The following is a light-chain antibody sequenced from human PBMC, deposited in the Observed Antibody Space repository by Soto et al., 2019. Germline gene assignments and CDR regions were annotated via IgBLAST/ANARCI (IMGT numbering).Light chain of an antibody. CDR1: QGISND. V-gene: IGKV1-33*01. J-gene: IGKJ3*01. CDR2: DAS. CDR3: QQYDNLPFT. Sequence: DIPMTQSPSSLSASVGDRVTITCQASQGISNDLSWYQQKPGKAPKLLIYDASNLETGVPSRFSGGGSGTDFTFTISSPQPEDFATYYCQQYDNLPFTFGPGTKVDIK.